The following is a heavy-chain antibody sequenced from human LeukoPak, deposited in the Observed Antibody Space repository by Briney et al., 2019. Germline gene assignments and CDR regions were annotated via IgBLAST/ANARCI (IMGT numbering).Heavy chain of an antibody. CDR2: ISYDGSNK. Sequence: PGGSLRLSCAASGFTFSSYAMHWVRQAPGKGLEWVAVISYDGSNKYYADSVKGRFTISRDNSKNTLYLQMNSLRAEDTAVYYCAKDLWPARYSSSLWGQGTLVTVSS. CDR3: AKDLWPARYSSSL. D-gene: IGHD6-13*01. J-gene: IGHJ4*02. V-gene: IGHV3-30-3*01. CDR1: GFTFSSYA.